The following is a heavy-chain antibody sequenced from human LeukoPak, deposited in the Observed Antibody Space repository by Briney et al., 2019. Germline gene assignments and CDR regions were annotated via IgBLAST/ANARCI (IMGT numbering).Heavy chain of an antibody. J-gene: IGHJ2*01. D-gene: IGHD4-17*01. CDR1: GFTFDDYA. V-gene: IGHV3-9*03. CDR2: ISWNSGSI. CDR3: AKDMFPGRDYGDLPGYFDL. Sequence: PGGSLRLSCAASGFTFDDYAMHWVRQAPGKGLEWVSGISWNSGSIGYADSVKGRFTISRDNAKNSLYLQMNSLRAEDMALYYCAKDMFPGRDYGDLPGYFDLWGRGTLVTVSS.